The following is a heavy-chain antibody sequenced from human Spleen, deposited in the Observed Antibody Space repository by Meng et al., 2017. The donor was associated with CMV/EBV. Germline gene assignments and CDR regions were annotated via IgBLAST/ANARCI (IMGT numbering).Heavy chain of an antibody. D-gene: IGHD2-2*01. CDR3: AKDISSSNCRYFQH. CDR1: GLTLDIYS. CDR2: IYSVNSI. Sequence: GGSLRLSCAASGLTLDIYSMNWVRQAPGKGLEWVAVIYSVNSIYYGDSVKGRFTISRDNSKNTLYLQMNSLRAEDTAVYYCAKDISSSNCRYFQHWGQGTLVTVSS. V-gene: IGHV3-53*01. J-gene: IGHJ1*01.